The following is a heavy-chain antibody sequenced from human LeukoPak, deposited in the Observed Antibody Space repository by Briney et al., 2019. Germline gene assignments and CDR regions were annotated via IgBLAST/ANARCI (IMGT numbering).Heavy chain of an antibody. CDR3: ATVDYGDPPCYFDY. Sequence: SVKVSCKPSGDTFNNYVITWVRQAPGQGLEWMGGVIPIFNTPNYAQKFQGRVSITTDESTHTSYMELSSLRSEDTAVYYCATVDYGDPPCYFDYWGQGTLVTVSS. CDR1: GDTFNNYV. V-gene: IGHV1-69*05. D-gene: IGHD4-17*01. CDR2: VIPIFNTP. J-gene: IGHJ4*02.